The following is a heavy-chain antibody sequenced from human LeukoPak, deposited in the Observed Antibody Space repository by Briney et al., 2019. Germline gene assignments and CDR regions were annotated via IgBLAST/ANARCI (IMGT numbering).Heavy chain of an antibody. CDR3: ARDGWFGDYNWFDP. Sequence: PGESLRLSCAASGFTFSSYSMNWVRQAPGKGLEWVSYISSASNTIYYADSVKGRSTISRDNAKNSLYLQMNSLRAEDTAMYYCARDGWFGDYNWFDPWGQGTLVTVSS. V-gene: IGHV3-48*01. CDR2: ISSASNTI. J-gene: IGHJ5*02. D-gene: IGHD3-10*01. CDR1: GFTFSSYS.